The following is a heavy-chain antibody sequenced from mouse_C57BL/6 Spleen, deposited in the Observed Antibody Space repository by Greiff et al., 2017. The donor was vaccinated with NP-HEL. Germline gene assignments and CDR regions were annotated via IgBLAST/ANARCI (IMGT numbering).Heavy chain of an antibody. CDR3: ARSYYYGSGDY. V-gene: IGHV1-4*01. CDR1: GYTFTSYT. J-gene: IGHJ2*01. Sequence: VKLMESGAELARPGASVKMSCKASGYTFTSYTMHWVKQRPGQGLEWIGYINPSSGYTKYNQKFKDKATLTADKSSSTAYMQLSSLTSEDSAVYYCARSYYYGSGDYWGQGTTLTVSS. CDR2: INPSSGYT. D-gene: IGHD1-1*01.